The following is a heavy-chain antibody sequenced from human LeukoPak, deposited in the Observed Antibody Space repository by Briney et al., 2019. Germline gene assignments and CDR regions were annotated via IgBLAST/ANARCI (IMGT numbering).Heavy chain of an antibody. J-gene: IGHJ3*02. CDR2: INHSGST. CDR1: GGSFSGYY. Sequence: SETLSLTCAVYGGSFSGYYWSWIRQPPGKGLEWIGEINHSGSTNYNPSLKSRVTISVDTSKNQFSLKLSSVTAADTAVYYCARVYDYVWGSYRYNPDAFDIWGQGTMVTVSS. V-gene: IGHV4-34*01. CDR3: ARVYDYVWGSYRYNPDAFDI. D-gene: IGHD3-16*02.